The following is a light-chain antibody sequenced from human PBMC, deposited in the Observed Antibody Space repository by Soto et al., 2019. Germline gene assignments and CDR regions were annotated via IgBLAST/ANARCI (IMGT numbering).Light chain of an antibody. V-gene: IGLV2-14*01. CDR2: EVS. CDR1: SSDVGGYNY. CDR3: SSYTSSFTPYV. J-gene: IGLJ1*01. Sequence: QSALTQPASVSGSPGQSITISCTGTSSDVGGYNYVSWYQQHPGKAPKLLIYEVSNRPSGVSNRFSGSKSGNTASLTISGLQAEDEADYYYSSYTSSFTPYVFGSGTKVTVL.